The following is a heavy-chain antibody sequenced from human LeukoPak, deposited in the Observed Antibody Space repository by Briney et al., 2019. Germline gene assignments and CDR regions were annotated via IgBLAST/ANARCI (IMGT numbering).Heavy chain of an antibody. CDR2: IKEDGSEK. CDR3: ASRHFGGPFDY. J-gene: IGHJ4*02. D-gene: IGHD4-23*01. V-gene: IGHV3-7*01. Sequence: GGSLRLSCAATGFTFSTYWMSWVRQAPGKGLEWVANIKEDGSEKYYVDSVKGRFTISRDNARDSLYLQMNSLRADDTAVYYCASRHFGGPFDYWGQGTLVTVSS. CDR1: GFTFSTYW.